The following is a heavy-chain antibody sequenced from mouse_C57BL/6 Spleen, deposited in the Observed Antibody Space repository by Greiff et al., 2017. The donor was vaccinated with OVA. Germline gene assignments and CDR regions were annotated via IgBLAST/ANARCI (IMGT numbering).Heavy chain of an antibody. CDR1: GYTFTSYG. V-gene: IGHV1-81*01. CDR3: ARCLDSIYAMDY. J-gene: IGHJ4*01. CDR2: IYPRSGNT. D-gene: IGHD2-10*02. Sequence: QVQLQQSGAELARPGASVKLSCKASGYTFTSYGISWVKQRTGQGLEWIGEIYPRSGNTYYIEKFKGKATLTADKSSSTAYMELRSRTSEDSAVYICARCLDSIYAMDYWGQGTSVTVSS.